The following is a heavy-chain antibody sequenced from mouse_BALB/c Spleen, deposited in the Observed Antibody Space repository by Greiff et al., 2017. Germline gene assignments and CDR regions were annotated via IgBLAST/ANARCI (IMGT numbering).Heavy chain of an antibody. Sequence: EVQLQQSGPELVKPGASVKISCKASGYSFTGYFMNWVMQSHGKSLEWIGRINPYNGDTFYNQKFEGKATLTVDKSSSTAHMELRSLASEDSAVYYCARDYYAMDYWGQGTSVTVSS. CDR3: ARDYYAMDY. CDR1: GYSFTGYF. V-gene: IGHV1-20*02. CDR2: INPYNGDT. J-gene: IGHJ4*01.